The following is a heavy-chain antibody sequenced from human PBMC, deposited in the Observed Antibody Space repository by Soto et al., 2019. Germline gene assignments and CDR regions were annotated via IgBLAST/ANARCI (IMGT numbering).Heavy chain of an antibody. V-gene: IGHV3-74*01. CDR3: ARTREPYYDFLSGHTRRGGGFDY. Sequence: EVQLVESGGGLVQPGGSLRLSCAASGFTFSSYWMHWVRQAPGKGLVWVSRINSDGSSTSYADSVKGRFTISRDNAKNTLYLQINSLRDEGTAVYYCARTREPYYDFLSGHTRRGGGFDYWCQGTLVTVSS. CDR2: INSDGSST. J-gene: IGHJ4*02. D-gene: IGHD3-3*01. CDR1: GFTFSSYW.